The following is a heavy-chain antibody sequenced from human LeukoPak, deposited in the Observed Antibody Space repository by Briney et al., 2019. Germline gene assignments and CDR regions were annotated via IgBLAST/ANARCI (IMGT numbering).Heavy chain of an antibody. J-gene: IGHJ4*02. CDR1: GFTFSRDW. D-gene: IGHD2-8*01. CDR3: ARRFYQTNVYDRHFDH. Sequence: GGSLRLSCAASGFTFSRDWMHWVRQAPGKGPEWVSRISDDGSITTYAGSVQGRFTISRDNAKSTMFLQMNSLRAEDTAVYFCARRFYQTNVYDRHFDHWGQGILVTVSS. V-gene: IGHV3-74*03. CDR2: ISDDGSIT.